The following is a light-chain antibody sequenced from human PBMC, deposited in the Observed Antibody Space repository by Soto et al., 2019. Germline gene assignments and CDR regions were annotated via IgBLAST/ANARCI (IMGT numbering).Light chain of an antibody. J-gene: IGLJ1*01. V-gene: IGLV2-18*02. CDR3: NSFTTSSTYV. Sequence: QSVLTQPASVSGSPGQAITISCTGTSSDIGSYNRVSWYQQPPGTAPKLIIYDVSNWPSGVPDRFSGSKSGNTASLTISGLQAEDEADYYCNSFTTSSTYVFGTGTKLTVL. CDR1: SSDIGSYNR. CDR2: DVS.